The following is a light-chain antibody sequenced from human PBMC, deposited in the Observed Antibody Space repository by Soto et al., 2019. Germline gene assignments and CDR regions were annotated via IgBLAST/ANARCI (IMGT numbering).Light chain of an antibody. CDR1: QSVSTS. CDR2: GAS. V-gene: IGKV3-15*01. CDR3: QQYNNWPPLT. J-gene: IGKJ4*01. Sequence: EIVMTQSPATLSVSPGETVTLSCRASQSVSTSLAWYQHKPGQAPRLLIHGASTRATGIPARFSGSGSGTEFTHTISSLQSEDFAVYYCQQYNNWPPLTFGGGTKVEIK.